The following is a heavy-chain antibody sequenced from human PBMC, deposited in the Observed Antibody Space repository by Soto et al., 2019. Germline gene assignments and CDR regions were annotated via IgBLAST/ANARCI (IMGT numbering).Heavy chain of an antibody. CDR2: ISHSGSTI. CDR3: ARAAAIFGVRVKNFDY. J-gene: IGHJ4*02. Sequence: QVQLVESGGGLVKPGGSLRLSCAASGFTFSNYYMSWIRQAPGKGLEWVSYISHSGSTIHYTDSVKGRFTISRDNAKNSLYLQMNSLRADDTAVYFCARAAAIFGVRVKNFDYWGQGTLVTVSS. V-gene: IGHV3-11*01. D-gene: IGHD3-3*02. CDR1: GFTFSNYY.